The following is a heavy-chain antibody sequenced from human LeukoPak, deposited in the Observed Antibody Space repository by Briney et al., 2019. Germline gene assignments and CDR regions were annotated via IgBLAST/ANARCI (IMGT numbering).Heavy chain of an antibody. D-gene: IGHD3-22*01. CDR2: IYYSGST. CDR1: GGSISSSGYY. V-gene: IGHV4-39*07. CDR3: ARVLDSSGYYRYYYGVDV. Sequence: PSETLSLTCTVSGGSISSSGYYWGWIRQPPGKGLEWIGSIYYSGSTYYNPSLKSRVTISVDTSKNQFSLKLSSVTAADTAVYYCARVLDSSGYYRYYYGVDVWGQGTTVTVSS. J-gene: IGHJ6*02.